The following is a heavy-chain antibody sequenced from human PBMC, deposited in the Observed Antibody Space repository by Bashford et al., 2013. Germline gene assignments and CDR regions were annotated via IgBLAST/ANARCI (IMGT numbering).Heavy chain of an antibody. CDR1: GGTFSSYA. V-gene: IGHV1-69*13. D-gene: IGHD1-7*01. J-gene: IGHJ4*02. Sequence: SVKVSCKASGGTFSSYAISWVRQAPGQGLEWMGGIIPIFGTANYAQKFQGRVTITADESTSTAYMELSSLRSEDTAVYYCARFYGGTTPFFDYWGRGNPRSPSPQ. CDR3: ARFYGGTTPFFDY. CDR2: IIPIFGTA.